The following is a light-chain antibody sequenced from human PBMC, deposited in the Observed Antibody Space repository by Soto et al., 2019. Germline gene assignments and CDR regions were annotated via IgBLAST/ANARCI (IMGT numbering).Light chain of an antibody. V-gene: IGKV3-15*01. CDR2: DAS. Sequence: IVMTQSPATLSVSPGERATLSCRASQSVSSNLAWYQQKPGQAPRLLIYDASIRATGFPARFSGSGSGTQFTLTISSLQSEDFAVYYCQQYNIWPLTFGGGTKVDI. J-gene: IGKJ4*01. CDR3: QQYNIWPLT. CDR1: QSVSSN.